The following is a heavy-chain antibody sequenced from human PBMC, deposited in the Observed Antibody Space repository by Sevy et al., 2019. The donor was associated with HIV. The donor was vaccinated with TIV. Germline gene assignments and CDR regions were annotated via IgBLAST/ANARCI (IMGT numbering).Heavy chain of an antibody. CDR1: GFTFSSYA. V-gene: IGHV3-30-3*01. Sequence: GGSLRLSCAASGFTFSSYAMHWVRQAPGKGLEWVAVISYDGSNKYYADSVKGRFTISRDNSKNTLYLQMNSLRAEDTAVYYCARDLVRGADHMVILDYWGQGTLVTVSS. CDR2: ISYDGSNK. J-gene: IGHJ4*02. CDR3: ARDLVRGADHMVILDY. D-gene: IGHD3-10*01.